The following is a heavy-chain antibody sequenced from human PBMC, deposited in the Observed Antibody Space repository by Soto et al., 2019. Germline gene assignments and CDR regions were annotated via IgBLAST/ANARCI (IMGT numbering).Heavy chain of an antibody. Sequence: SVRVSCKASGGTFSSYAISWVRQAPGQGLEWMGGIIPIFGTANYAQKFQGRVTITADKSTSTAYMELSSLRSEDTAVYYCARDYGGNKPLDYWGQGTLVTVSS. V-gene: IGHV1-69*06. CDR2: IIPIFGTA. D-gene: IGHD4-17*01. J-gene: IGHJ4*02. CDR1: GGTFSSYA. CDR3: ARDYGGNKPLDY.